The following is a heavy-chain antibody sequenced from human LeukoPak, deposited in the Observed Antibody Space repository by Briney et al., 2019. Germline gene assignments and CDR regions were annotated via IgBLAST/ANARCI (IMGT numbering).Heavy chain of an antibody. CDR1: GYAFTSYG. V-gene: IGHV1-18*01. D-gene: IGHD3-3*01. CDR2: ISAYNGNT. Sequence: GASVKVSCKASGYAFTSYGISWVRQAPGQGLEWMGWISAYNGNTNYAQKLQGRVTMTTDKSTSTAYMELSSLRSEETAVYYCARDHYDFWSGYLNFDYWGQGTLVTVPS. CDR3: ARDHYDFWSGYLNFDY. J-gene: IGHJ4*02.